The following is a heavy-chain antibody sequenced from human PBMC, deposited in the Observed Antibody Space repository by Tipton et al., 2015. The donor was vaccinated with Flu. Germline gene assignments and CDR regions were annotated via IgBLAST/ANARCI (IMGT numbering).Heavy chain of an antibody. V-gene: IGHV1-69*06. D-gene: IGHD3-22*01. Sequence: QSGAEVKKPGASVKVSCKASGYTFTSYDINWVRQATGQGLEWMGGIIPIFGTANYAQKFQGRVTITADKSTSTAYMELSSLRSEDTAVYYCARDRGYDSSGYSPLDYWGQGTLVTVPS. CDR2: IIPIFGTA. CDR3: ARDRGYDSSGYSPLDY. CDR1: GYTFTSYD. J-gene: IGHJ4*02.